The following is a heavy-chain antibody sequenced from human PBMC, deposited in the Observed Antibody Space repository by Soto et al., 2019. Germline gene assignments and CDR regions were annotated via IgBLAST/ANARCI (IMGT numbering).Heavy chain of an antibody. CDR1: GVSVSTTGAG. J-gene: IGHJ5*02. Sequence: QITLKESGPTLVKATQTLTLTCTFSGVSVSTTGAGVGWIRQPPGKALEWLAFIYFNDDKRYSPSLKNRLTLTKHTSKNLVVLTMTNMDPVDTGTYYCGQRSPVTSAEPWGQGTLVTVSS. CDR2: IYFNDDK. CDR3: GQRSPVTSAEP. V-gene: IGHV2-5*01. D-gene: IGHD3-10*01.